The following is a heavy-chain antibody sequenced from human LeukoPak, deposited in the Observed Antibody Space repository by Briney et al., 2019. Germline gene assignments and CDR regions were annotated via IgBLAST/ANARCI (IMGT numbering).Heavy chain of an antibody. CDR3: AKDLISRFLAVAGTTDY. Sequence: GGSLRLSCAASGFTFSSYGMHWVRQAPGKGLEWVAFIRYDGSNKYYADSVKGRFTISGDNSKNTLYLQMNSLRAEDTAVYYCAKDLISRFLAVAGTTDYWGQGTLVTVSS. V-gene: IGHV3-30*02. J-gene: IGHJ4*02. CDR1: GFTFSSYG. CDR2: IRYDGSNK. D-gene: IGHD6-19*01.